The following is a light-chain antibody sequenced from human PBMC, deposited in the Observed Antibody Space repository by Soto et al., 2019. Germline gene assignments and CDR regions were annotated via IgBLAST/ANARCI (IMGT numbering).Light chain of an antibody. CDR3: QHSYNAPWT. J-gene: IGKJ1*01. CDR2: RAS. CDR1: QSIRSY. V-gene: IGKV1-39*01. Sequence: DVHMTRSPASLSASVGDRVTITCRASQSIRSYLNWYQQKPGKAPKLLISRASSLHSGVPSRFSGSGSGTDFTLTISSLQPEDFAAYYCQHSYNAPWTFGQGTKVDIK.